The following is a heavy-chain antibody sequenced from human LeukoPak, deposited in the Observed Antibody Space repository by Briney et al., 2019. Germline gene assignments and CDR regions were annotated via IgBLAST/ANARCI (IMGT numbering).Heavy chain of an antibody. CDR1: GFTFRSYW. D-gene: IGHD6-19*01. J-gene: IGHJ3*02. V-gene: IGHV3-7*01. CDR2: INQGGSVR. CDR3: ARSTRRQWLVIKGGGAFDI. Sequence: GGSLRLSCAASGFTFRSYWMSWVRQAPGKGLEWGANINQGGSVRYYMDSVKGRFTISRDDAKNSLYVQMNSLRDEDTAVYYCARSTRRQWLVIKGGGAFDIWGQGTMVTVSS.